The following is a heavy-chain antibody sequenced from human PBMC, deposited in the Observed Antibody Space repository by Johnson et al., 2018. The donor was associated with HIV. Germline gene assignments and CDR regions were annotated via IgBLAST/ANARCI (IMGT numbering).Heavy chain of an antibody. CDR2: IRYDGSNK. CDR3: ARDQTGVTTI. Sequence: QEQLVESGGGVVQPGGSLRLSCAASGFTFSSYGMHWVRQAPGKGLEWVAFIRYDGSNKYYADSVKGRFTISRDNSKNTLYLQMDSLRPEDTAVYYCARDQTGVTTIWGQGTMVTGAS. CDR1: GFTFSSYG. J-gene: IGHJ3*02. V-gene: IGHV3-30*02. D-gene: IGHD7-27*01.